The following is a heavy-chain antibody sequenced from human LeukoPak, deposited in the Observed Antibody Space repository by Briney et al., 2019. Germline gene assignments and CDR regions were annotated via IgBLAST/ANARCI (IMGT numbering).Heavy chain of an antibody. CDR1: GFTFSSYA. Sequence: GGSLRLSCAASGFTFSSYAMSWVRQAPGKGLEWVSSIGGSGDTTHYADSVKGRFTISRDNSKNTLYLQMNSLRAEDTAVYYCAKDGARTYYDILTGHDYWGQGTLVTVSS. D-gene: IGHD3-9*01. V-gene: IGHV3-23*01. J-gene: IGHJ4*02. CDR2: IGGSGDTT. CDR3: AKDGARTYYDILTGHDY.